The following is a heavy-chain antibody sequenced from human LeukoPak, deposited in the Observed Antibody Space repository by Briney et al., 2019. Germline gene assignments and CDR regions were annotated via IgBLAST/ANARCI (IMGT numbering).Heavy chain of an antibody. J-gene: IGHJ4*02. D-gene: IGHD6-13*01. CDR1: GGTFSSYA. Sequence: RASVKVSCKASGGTFSSYAISWVRQAPGQGLEWMGGIIPIFGTANYAQKFQGRVTITADESTSTAYMELSSLRSKDTAVYYCARDFGHGSSWSLFDYWGQGTLVTVSS. CDR2: IIPIFGTA. V-gene: IGHV1-69*13. CDR3: ARDFGHGSSWSLFDY.